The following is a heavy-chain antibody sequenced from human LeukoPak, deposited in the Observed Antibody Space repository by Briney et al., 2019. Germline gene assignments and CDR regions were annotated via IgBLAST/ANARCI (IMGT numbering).Heavy chain of an antibody. CDR2: IWYDGSNK. D-gene: IGHD3-3*01. CDR1: GFTFSSYG. CDR3: AKGGNYDFWSGFH. Sequence: GGSLRLSCAASGFTFSSYGMHWVRQAPGKGLEWVAVIWYDGSNKYYADSVKGRFTISRDNSKNTLYLQMNSLRAEDTAVYYCAKGGNYDFWSGFHWGQGTLVTVSS. J-gene: IGHJ4*02. V-gene: IGHV3-33*06.